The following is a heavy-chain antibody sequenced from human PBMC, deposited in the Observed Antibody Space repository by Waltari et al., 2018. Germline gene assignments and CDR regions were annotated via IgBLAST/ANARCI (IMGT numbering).Heavy chain of an antibody. V-gene: IGHV4-59*11. CDR3: ARRYYGSGSYHFDY. Sequence: QLQESGPGLVKPSETLSLTCTVSGGSISSHYWSWIRQPPGKGLEWIGYIYYSGSTNYNPSLKSRVTISVDTSKNQFSLKLSSVTAADTAVYYCARRYYGSGSYHFDYWGQGTLVTVSS. CDR2: IYYSGST. D-gene: IGHD3-10*01. CDR1: GGSISSHY. J-gene: IGHJ4*02.